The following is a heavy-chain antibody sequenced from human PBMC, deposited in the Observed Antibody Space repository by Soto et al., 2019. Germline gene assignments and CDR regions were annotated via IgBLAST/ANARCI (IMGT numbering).Heavy chain of an antibody. Sequence: GASLTLSCAASGFTFSTYAMSWVRQAPGKGLEWVSTIDNSGGITYYADSVKGRFTISRDNSKNTLYLQMNSLRAEGTAVYYCAKGGYNYGFLFDCWGQGTLVTVSS. V-gene: IGHV3-23*05. CDR3: AKGGYNYGFLFDC. CDR2: IDNSGGIT. J-gene: IGHJ4*02. CDR1: GFTFSTYA. D-gene: IGHD5-18*01.